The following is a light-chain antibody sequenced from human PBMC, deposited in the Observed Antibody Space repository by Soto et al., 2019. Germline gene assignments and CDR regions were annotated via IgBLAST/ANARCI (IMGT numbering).Light chain of an antibody. J-gene: IGKJ5*01. CDR3: QQVNSFPST. Sequence: DIQMTRSPSTPAGSVGGRVTITCRASQTISSWLAWYQQKPGKAPKILIYAASTLQTGVPSRFSGGGSGTDCTLTLSSLKTEDGATYDCQQVNSFPSTFGQGTRLEIK. CDR1: QTISSW. V-gene: IGKV1-5*01. CDR2: AAS.